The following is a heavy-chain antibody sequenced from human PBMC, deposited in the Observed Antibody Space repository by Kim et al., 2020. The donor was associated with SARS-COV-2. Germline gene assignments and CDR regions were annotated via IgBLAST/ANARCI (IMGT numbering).Heavy chain of an antibody. CDR3: VKQGIAAAGTSFERDYFDY. Sequence: GRFTISRDNSKNTLYLQMNSLRAEDTAAYYCVKQGIAAAGTSFERDYFDYWGQGTLVTASS. J-gene: IGHJ4*02. D-gene: IGHD6-13*01. V-gene: IGHV3-23*01.